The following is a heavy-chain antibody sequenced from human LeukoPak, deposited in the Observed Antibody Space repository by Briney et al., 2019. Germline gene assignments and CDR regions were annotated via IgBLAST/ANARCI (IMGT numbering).Heavy chain of an antibody. J-gene: IGHJ4*02. CDR2: ISSSSSYI. CDR1: GFSFSSYS. V-gene: IGHV3-21*01. D-gene: IGHD1-26*01. CDR3: ARDRSGSYCNY. Sequence: PAGPLSISCAASGFSFSSYSMNWVRQAPGKGLEWVSSISSSSSYIYYADSVKGRFTISRDNAKNSLYLQMNSLRAEDTAVYYCARDRSGSYCNYWGQGTLVTVSS.